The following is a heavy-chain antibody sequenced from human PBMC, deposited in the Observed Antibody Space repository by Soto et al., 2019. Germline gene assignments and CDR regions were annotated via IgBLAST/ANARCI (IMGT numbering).Heavy chain of an antibody. Sequence: SETLSLTCAVYGGSFSGYYWSWIRQPPGKGLEWIGEINHSGSTNYNPSLKSRVTISVDTSKNQFSLKLSSVTAADTAVYYCARGPCLLSYWGQGTLVTVSS. D-gene: IGHD2-15*01. CDR3: ARGPCLLSY. J-gene: IGHJ4*02. V-gene: IGHV4-34*01. CDR2: INHSGST. CDR1: GGSFSGYY.